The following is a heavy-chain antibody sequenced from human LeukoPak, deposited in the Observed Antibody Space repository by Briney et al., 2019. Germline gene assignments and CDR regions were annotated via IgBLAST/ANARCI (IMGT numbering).Heavy chain of an antibody. CDR2: ITSSSTCT. CDR1: GFSFSSYN. CDR3: ARDPYSGTYGDTYYYYMDV. J-gene: IGHJ6*03. V-gene: IGHV3-21*01. Sequence: GGSLRLSCAASGFSFSSYNMNWVRQTPGKGLEWVSSITSSSTCTFYADSVKGRFTISRDNARNSLYLQMNSLRAEDTAVYYCARDPYSGTYGDTYYYYMDVWGKGTTVTISS. D-gene: IGHD1-26*01.